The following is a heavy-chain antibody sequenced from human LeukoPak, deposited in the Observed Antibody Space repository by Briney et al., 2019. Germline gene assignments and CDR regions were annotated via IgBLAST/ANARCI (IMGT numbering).Heavy chain of an antibody. J-gene: IGHJ6*02. Sequence: GGSLRPSCAASGFTFSSYSMNWVRHAPRKGLELVSSISSSSSYIYYADSVKGRFTISGDNAKNSLYLQMNSLRAEDTAVYYCARDRDYYYYYGMDVWGQGTTVTVSS. CDR3: ARDRDYYYYYGMDV. V-gene: IGHV3-21*01. CDR2: ISSSSSYI. CDR1: GFTFSSYS.